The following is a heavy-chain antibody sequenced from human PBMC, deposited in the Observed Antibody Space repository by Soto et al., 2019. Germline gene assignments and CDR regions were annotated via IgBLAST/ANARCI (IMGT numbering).Heavy chain of an antibody. CDR2: ISWNSGSI. J-gene: IGHJ3*02. D-gene: IGHD3-9*01. Sequence: GGSLRLSCAASGFTFDDYAMHWVRQAPGKGLEWVSGISWNSGSIGYADSVKGRFTISRDNAKNCLYLQMNSLRAEDTALYYCAKDRNDILTGYYKEDAFDIWGQGTMVTV. CDR1: GFTFDDYA. V-gene: IGHV3-9*01. CDR3: AKDRNDILTGYYKEDAFDI.